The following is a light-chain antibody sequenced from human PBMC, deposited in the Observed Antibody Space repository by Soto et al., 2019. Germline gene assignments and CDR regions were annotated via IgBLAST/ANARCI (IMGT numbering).Light chain of an antibody. V-gene: IGKV3-20*01. J-gene: IGKJ1*01. CDR2: GAS. CDR3: QQYGSSPQWK. CDR1: QSVSSSY. Sequence: EIVLTQSPGTLSLSPGERATLSCRASQSVSSSYLAWYQQKPGQAPRLLIYGASSRATGIPDRFSGSGSGTDFTLTISRLEPEDFAVYYCQQYGSSPQWKLGKGTKVEIK.